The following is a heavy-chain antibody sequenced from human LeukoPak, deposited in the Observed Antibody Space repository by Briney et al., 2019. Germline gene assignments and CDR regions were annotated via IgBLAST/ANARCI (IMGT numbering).Heavy chain of an antibody. J-gene: IGHJ4*02. V-gene: IGHV1-46*01. CDR3: ASEVPRTSRFDH. CDR2: LYPGGNKA. Sequence: ASVKVSCKASGLTLTTIYMHWVRQAPGQGLEWVAVLYPGGNKAIYAQRFQGRFTLTRDTSTNTVYMEVTSQASEDTAIYYCASEVPRTSRFDHWGQGTLVTVSS. CDR1: GLTLTTIY. D-gene: IGHD2-8*01.